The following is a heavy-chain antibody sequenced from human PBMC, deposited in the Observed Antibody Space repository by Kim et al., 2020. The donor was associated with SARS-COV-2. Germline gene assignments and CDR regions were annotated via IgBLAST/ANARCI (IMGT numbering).Heavy chain of an antibody. Sequence: GGSLRLSCAASGFSFNNYGMHWVRRAPGGGLEWVADISYEGSIKFYADSLRGRVNISRDSYKNTVYMQMSSPRPEDTAVYYCAKVGSIFWIRPQQAPFALWGRGTLVTVSS. J-gene: IGHJ4*02. CDR3: AKVGSIFWIRPQQAPFAL. CDR1: GFSFNNYG. CDR2: ISYEGSIK. V-gene: IGHV3-30*18. D-gene: IGHD5-18*01.